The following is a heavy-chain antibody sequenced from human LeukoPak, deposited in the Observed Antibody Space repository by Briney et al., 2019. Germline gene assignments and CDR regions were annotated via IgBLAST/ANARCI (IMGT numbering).Heavy chain of an antibody. J-gene: IGHJ6*02. D-gene: IGHD3-22*01. CDR2: IYSGGST. CDR1: GFTVSSNY. CDR3: ARHPYSSGSPLYYYGMDV. Sequence: GGSLRLSCAASGFTVSSNYMSWVRQAPGKGLEWVSVIYSGGSTYYADSVKGRFTISRDNSKNTLYLQMNSLRAEDTAVYYCARHPYSSGSPLYYYGMDVWGQGTTVTVSS. V-gene: IGHV3-53*01.